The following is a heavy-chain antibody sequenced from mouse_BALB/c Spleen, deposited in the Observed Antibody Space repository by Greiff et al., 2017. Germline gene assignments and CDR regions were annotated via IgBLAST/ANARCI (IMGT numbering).Heavy chain of an antibody. CDR2: ISSGGSYT. CDR1: GFTFSSYA. CDR3: ARQGTTVVARDWYFDV. V-gene: IGHV5-9-3*01. J-gene: IGHJ1*01. D-gene: IGHD1-1*01. Sequence: DVHLVESGGGLVKPGGSLKLSCAASGFTFSSYAMSWVRQTPEKRLEWVATISSGGSYTYYPDSVKGRFTISRDNAKNTLYLQMSSLRSEDTAMYYCARQGTTVVARDWYFDVWGAGTTVTVSS.